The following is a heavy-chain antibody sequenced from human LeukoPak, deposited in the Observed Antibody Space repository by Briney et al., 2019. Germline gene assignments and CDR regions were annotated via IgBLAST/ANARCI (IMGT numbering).Heavy chain of an antibody. Sequence: GGSLRLSCAASGFTSSSYSMNWVRQAPGKGLEWVSSISSSSSYIYYADSVKGRFTISRDNAKNSLYLQMNSLRAEDTAVYYCARGALLGKYSNLIDYWGQGTLVTVSS. J-gene: IGHJ4*02. CDR1: GFTSSSYS. CDR2: ISSSSSYI. CDR3: ARGALLGKYSNLIDY. V-gene: IGHV3-21*01. D-gene: IGHD4-11*01.